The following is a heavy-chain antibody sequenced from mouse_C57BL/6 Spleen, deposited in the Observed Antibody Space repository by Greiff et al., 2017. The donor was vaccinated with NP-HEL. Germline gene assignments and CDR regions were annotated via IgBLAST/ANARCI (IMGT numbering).Heavy chain of an antibody. D-gene: IGHD1-1*01. Sequence: EVQLQQSGPELVKPGASVKIPCKASGYTFTDYNMDWVKQSHGKSLEWIGDINPNNGGTIYNQKFKGKATLTVDKSSSTAYMELRSLTSEDTAVYYYARNYGSSSFYWYVDVWGTGTTVTVSS. V-gene: IGHV1-18*01. J-gene: IGHJ1*03. CDR3: ARNYGSSSFYWYVDV. CDR2: INPNNGGT. CDR1: GYTFTDYN.